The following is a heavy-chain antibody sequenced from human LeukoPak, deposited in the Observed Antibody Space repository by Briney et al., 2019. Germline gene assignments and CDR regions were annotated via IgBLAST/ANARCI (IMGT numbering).Heavy chain of an antibody. CDR3: ARGGDYYDSSGHDY. D-gene: IGHD3-22*01. CDR2: IYISGST. V-gene: IGHV4-4*07. Sequence: SETLSLTCTVSGGSISSYYWSWIRQPAGKGLEWIGRIYISGSTNYNPSLKSRVTMSVDTSKNQFPLKLSSVTAADTAVYYCARGGDYYDSSGHDYWGQGTLVTVSS. J-gene: IGHJ4*02. CDR1: GGSISSYY.